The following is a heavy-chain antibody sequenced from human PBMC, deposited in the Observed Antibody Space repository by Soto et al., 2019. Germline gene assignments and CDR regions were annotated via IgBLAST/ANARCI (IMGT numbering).Heavy chain of an antibody. D-gene: IGHD2-2*01. CDR3: AHTIVVVPTAHDAFDV. J-gene: IGHJ3*01. V-gene: IGHV2-5*02. Sequence: QITLKESGPTLVKPTQTLTLTCTFSGFSLSSIGVGVGWIRQPPGKALEWLGILYWVDDKHYSPSLKSRISIAKDTSKDQVVLTLTNMDPVDTATYYCAHTIVVVPTAHDAFDVWGQGTMVTVSS. CDR1: GFSLSSIGVG. CDR2: LYWVDDK.